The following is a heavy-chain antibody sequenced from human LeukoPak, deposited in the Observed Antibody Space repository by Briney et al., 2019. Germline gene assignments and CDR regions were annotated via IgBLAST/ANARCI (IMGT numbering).Heavy chain of an antibody. J-gene: IGHJ4*02. V-gene: IGHV3-23*01. CDR1: GFTFSSYG. CDR3: ANSPKSDY. Sequence: GGSLRLSCAASGFTFSSYGMSWFRQAPGKGLEWLSAISGSGVSTYYADSVQGRFTISRDNSKNTLYLQMSSLRAEDTAVYYCANSPKSDYWGQGTLVTVSS. CDR2: ISGSGVST.